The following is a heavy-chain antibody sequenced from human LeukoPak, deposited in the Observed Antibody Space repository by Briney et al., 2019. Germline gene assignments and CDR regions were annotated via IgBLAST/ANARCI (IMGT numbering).Heavy chain of an antibody. V-gene: IGHV3-49*04. J-gene: IGHJ6*02. D-gene: IGHD5-18*01. CDR3: TRGPIQQWLYYGMDV. Sequence: GGSLRLSCTASGFTFGVHAMSWVRQAPGKGLEWVGFIRSKAYGGTTEYAASVKGRFTISRDDSKSIAYLQMNSLKTEDTAVYYYTRGPIQQWLYYGMDVWGQGTTVTVSS. CDR1: GFTFGVHA. CDR2: IRSKAYGGTT.